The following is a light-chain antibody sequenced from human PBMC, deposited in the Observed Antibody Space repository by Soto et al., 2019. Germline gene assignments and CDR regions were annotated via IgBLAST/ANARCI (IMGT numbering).Light chain of an antibody. J-gene: IGLJ3*02. CDR3: QTWGTGTWV. CDR1: SGHSSYA. Sequence: QSVLTQSPSASASLGASVKLTCTLSSGHSSYAIAWHQQQPEKGPRYLMKLNSDGSHSKGDGIPDRFSGSSSGAERYLTISSPQSEDEADYYCQTWGTGTWVFGGGIKVTVL. CDR2: LNSDGSH. V-gene: IGLV4-69*01.